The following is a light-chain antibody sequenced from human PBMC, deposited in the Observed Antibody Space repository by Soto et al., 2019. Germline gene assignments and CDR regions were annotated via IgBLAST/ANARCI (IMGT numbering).Light chain of an antibody. CDR1: QSVRSS. Sequence: EIVLTQSPATLSLSPGERATLSCRASQSVRSSLAWYQQKPDQAPSLLIYDASNRATGIPARFSGSGSGTDFTLTISRLEPEDFAVYYCQQRSDWPVTFGPGTKVDNK. CDR2: DAS. CDR3: QQRSDWPVT. V-gene: IGKV3-11*01. J-gene: IGKJ3*01.